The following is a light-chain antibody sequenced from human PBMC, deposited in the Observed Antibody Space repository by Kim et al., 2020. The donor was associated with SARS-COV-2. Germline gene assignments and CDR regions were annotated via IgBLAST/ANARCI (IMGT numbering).Light chain of an antibody. Sequence: SSELTQDPDVSVALGQTVRITCQGDSLRRYFASWYQQKPGQAPVLVIYGQNNRPSGIPDRFSGSSSGNTASLTITGAQADDEADYYCNSRDTSGNHPDVFGTGTKVTVL. CDR3: NSRDTSGNHPDV. CDR1: SLRRYF. CDR2: GQN. J-gene: IGLJ1*01. V-gene: IGLV3-19*01.